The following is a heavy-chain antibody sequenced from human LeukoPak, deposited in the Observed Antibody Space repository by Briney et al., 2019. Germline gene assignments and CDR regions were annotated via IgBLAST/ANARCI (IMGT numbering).Heavy chain of an antibody. CDR2: IYPGDSDT. Sequence: KAGESLKISCKGSGYSFTSYWIGWVRQRPGKGLEWMGIIYPGDSDTRYSPSFQGQVTISADKSISTAYLQWSSLKASDTAMYYCVYSSSWYQIDYWGQGTLVTVSS. V-gene: IGHV5-51*01. J-gene: IGHJ4*02. CDR1: GYSFTSYW. CDR3: VYSSSWYQIDY. D-gene: IGHD6-13*01.